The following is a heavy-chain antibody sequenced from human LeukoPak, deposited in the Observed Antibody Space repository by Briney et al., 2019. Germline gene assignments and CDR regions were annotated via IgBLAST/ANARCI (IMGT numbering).Heavy chain of an antibody. CDR3: VRADFRGSSWDFAY. D-gene: IGHD6-13*01. V-gene: IGHV3-7*04. CDR2: IKEDGSER. J-gene: IGHJ4*02. CDR1: GFSLSIYW. Sequence: PGGSLRLSCVASGFSLSIYWMGWVRQAPGKGLEWVSNIKEDGSERYYVGSVKGRFTISRDNAENSLYLQVNSLRAEDTATYYCVRADFRGSSWDFAYWGQGALVTVSS.